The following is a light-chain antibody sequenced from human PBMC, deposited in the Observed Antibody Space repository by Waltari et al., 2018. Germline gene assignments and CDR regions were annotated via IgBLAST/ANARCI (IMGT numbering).Light chain of an antibody. J-gene: IGLJ2*01. Sequence: QSALTQPASVSGSPGQSITISCIGTSSDVGGYNYVSWYQQHPGKAPKVMIYDVSNRPSGVSNRFAGSKSGNTASLTISWLQAEDEADYYCSSYTSGNTVIFGGGTKLTVL. CDR2: DVS. V-gene: IGLV2-14*03. CDR1: SSDVGGYNY. CDR3: SSYTSGNTVI.